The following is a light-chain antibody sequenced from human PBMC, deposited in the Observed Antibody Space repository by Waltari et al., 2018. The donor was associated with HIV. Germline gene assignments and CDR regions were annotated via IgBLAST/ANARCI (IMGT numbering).Light chain of an antibody. CDR2: GAS. V-gene: IGKV3-15*01. J-gene: IGKJ1*01. CDR3: QQYNNWPPWT. Sequence: IVITQSPATLSVSPGERVTLSCRASQSITTKLAWYQQTPGQAPRLLIYGASTRAPGIPDRFSGSGSGTEFTLTISSLQSEDFAIYYCQQYNNWPPWTFGQGTKVEI. CDR1: QSITTK.